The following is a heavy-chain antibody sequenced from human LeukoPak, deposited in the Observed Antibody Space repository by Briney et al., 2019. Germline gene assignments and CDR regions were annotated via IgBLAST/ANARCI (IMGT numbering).Heavy chain of an antibody. CDR3: AKQGQLREGYYYMDV. J-gene: IGHJ6*03. CDR2: IRYDGSNK. V-gene: IGHV3-30*02. Sequence: GGSLRLSCAASGFTFSSYGMHWVRQAPGKGLEWVAFIRYDGSNKYYADSVKGRFTISRDNSKNTLYLQMNSLRAEDTAVYYCAKQGQLREGYYYMDVWGKGTTVTVSS. D-gene: IGHD1-7*01. CDR1: GFTFSSYG.